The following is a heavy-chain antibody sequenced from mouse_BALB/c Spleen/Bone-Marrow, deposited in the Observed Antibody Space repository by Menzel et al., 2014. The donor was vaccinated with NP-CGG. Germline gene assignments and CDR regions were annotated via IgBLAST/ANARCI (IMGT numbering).Heavy chain of an antibody. CDR2: IYPGDGDT. V-gene: IGHV1-87*01. Sequence: QVQLQQPGAELARPGASVKLSCKASGYTFTSYWMQWVKQRPGQGLEWIGAIYPGDGDTRYTQKFKGKATLTADKSSSTAYMQLRSLASEDSAVYYCARRDYGIRENYYAMDYWGQGTSVTVSS. CDR3: ARRDYGIRENYYAMDY. J-gene: IGHJ4*01. D-gene: IGHD1-2*01. CDR1: GYTFTSYW.